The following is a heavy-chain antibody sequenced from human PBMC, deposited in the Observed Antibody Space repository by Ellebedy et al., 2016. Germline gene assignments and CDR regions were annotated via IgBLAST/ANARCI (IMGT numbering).Heavy chain of an antibody. D-gene: IGHD3-22*01. V-gene: IGHV4-39*01. Sequence: SETLSLTCAVYGGSFSGYYWGWIRQPPGKGLEWIGSIYYSGSTYYNPSLKSRVTISVDTSKNQFSLKLSSVTAADTAVYYCARSGHRRNYYYDSSGYYDYWGQGTLVTVSS. CDR2: IYYSGST. J-gene: IGHJ4*02. CDR1: GGSFSGYY. CDR3: ARSGHRRNYYYDSSGYYDY.